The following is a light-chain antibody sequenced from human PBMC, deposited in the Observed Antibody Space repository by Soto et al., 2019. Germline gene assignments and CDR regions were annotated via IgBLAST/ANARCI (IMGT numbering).Light chain of an antibody. CDR3: QMWGTGIHRVF. CDR1: SGHSSYA. CDR2: LNSDGSH. Sequence: QPVLTQSPSASASLGASVKLTCTLSSGHSSYAIAWHQQQPEKGPRYLMKLNSDGSHSKGDGIPDRFSGSSSGAERYLTISNLQSEDEADYYCQMWGTGIHRVFFGGGTQLTVL. V-gene: IGLV4-69*02. J-gene: IGLJ2*01.